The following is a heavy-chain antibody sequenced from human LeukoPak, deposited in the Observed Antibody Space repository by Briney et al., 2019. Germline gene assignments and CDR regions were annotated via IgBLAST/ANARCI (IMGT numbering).Heavy chain of an antibody. CDR3: AKDLPESDYYGMDV. J-gene: IGHJ6*02. D-gene: IGHD1-14*01. CDR1: GFTFDDYA. V-gene: IGHV3-9*01. CDR2: ISWNSGSI. Sequence: GGSLSLSCAASGFTFDDYAMHWVRQAPGKGLEWVSGISWNSGSIGYADSVKGRFTISRDNAKNSLYLQMNSLRAEDTALYYCAKDLPESDYYGMDVWGQGTTVTVSS.